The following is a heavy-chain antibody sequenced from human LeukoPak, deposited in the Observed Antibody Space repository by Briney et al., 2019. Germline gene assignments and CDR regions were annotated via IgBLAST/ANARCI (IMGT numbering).Heavy chain of an antibody. J-gene: IGHJ3*02. Sequence: TGRSLGLSCAASGFTFDDYAMHWVRQAPGKGLEWGSGICWDSGSIGYADSVKGRFTISRDNAKNSLYLQMNSLRAEDMALYYCAKDIRFLSSSGWYWEAFDIWGQGTMVTVSS. CDR2: ICWDSGSI. V-gene: IGHV3-9*03. D-gene: IGHD6-19*01. CDR3: AKDIRFLSSSGWYWEAFDI. CDR1: GFTFDDYA.